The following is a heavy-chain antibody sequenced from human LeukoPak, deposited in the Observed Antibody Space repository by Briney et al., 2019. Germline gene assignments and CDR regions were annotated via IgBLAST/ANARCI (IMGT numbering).Heavy chain of an antibody. Sequence: GGALRLSCAASGFIFSTYWMSWVRQAPGKGLEGVANIKQDGGEEHYVDSLKGRFAISRDNSKNSLYLQMNSLRTEDTALYYCAKESLAVAAFDYWGQGTLVTVSS. D-gene: IGHD6-19*01. V-gene: IGHV3-7*03. CDR3: AKESLAVAAFDY. J-gene: IGHJ4*02. CDR1: GFIFSTYW. CDR2: IKQDGGEE.